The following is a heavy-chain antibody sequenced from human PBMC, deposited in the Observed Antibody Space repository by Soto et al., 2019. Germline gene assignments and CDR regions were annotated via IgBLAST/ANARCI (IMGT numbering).Heavy chain of an antibody. J-gene: IGHJ6*02. D-gene: IGHD5-12*01. V-gene: IGHV3-30-3*01. CDR3: ARADSGGYYYGMDV. Sequence: GGSLRLSCAASGFTFSSYAIHWVRQAPGQGLEWVPVISYAGSNKYYADSEKGRFTISRDNYKNTLYLQMNSLRAEDTAVYYCARADSGGYYYGMDVWGQGTTVTVSS. CDR2: ISYAGSNK. CDR1: GFTFSSYA.